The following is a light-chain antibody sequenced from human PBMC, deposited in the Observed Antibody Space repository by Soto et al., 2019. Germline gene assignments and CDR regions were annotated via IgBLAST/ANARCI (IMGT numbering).Light chain of an antibody. V-gene: IGLV2-11*01. J-gene: IGLJ2*01. CDR1: SSDVGGYNY. CDR3: CSYAGSSEV. Sequence: QSVLTQPRSVSGSPGQSVTISCTGTSSDVGGYNYVSWYQQHPGKAPKLMIYDVSKRPSGVPDRFSGSKSGNTASLTISGLQAEDEAYYYCCSYAGSSEVFGGGTKLTVL. CDR2: DVS.